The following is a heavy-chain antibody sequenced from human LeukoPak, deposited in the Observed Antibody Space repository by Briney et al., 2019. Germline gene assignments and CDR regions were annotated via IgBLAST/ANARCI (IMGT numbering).Heavy chain of an antibody. V-gene: IGHV6-1*01. CDR2: AYYRPHWKN. J-gene: IGHJ3*01. Sequence: SQTLSLTCAISGDSFSNNNYAWNWSSQCPSRGLEWLGRAYYRPHWKNGYARSVMSRISVDPDTSKNQFALHLSSVTPDDTAVYYCAGGYAFDVWGQGTMVTVSS. CDR1: GDSFSNNNYA. CDR3: AGGYAFDV.